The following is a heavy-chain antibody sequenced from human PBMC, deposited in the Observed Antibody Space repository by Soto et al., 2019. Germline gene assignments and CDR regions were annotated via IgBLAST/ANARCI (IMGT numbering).Heavy chain of an antibody. J-gene: IGHJ4*02. V-gene: IGHV4-34*01. CDR2: INHSGSS. CDR1: GGAFSGYD. D-gene: IGHD1-26*01. CDR3: ARLGGSYAVPHFDS. Sequence: SETLSLTCAVYGGAFSGYDWTSIRQPPGTGLEWIGEINHSGSSNYNPSLKSRVTLSVDTSKNQFSLKLSSVTAADTAVYYCARLGGSYAVPHFDSWGQGTLVT.